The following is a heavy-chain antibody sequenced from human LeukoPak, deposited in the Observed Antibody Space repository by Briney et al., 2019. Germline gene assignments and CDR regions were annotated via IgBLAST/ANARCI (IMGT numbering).Heavy chain of an antibody. V-gene: IGHV3-23*01. D-gene: IGHD4-17*01. J-gene: IGHJ4*02. CDR3: ARKFYGDYYFDY. CDR2: ISGSGGST. CDR1: GFTFSSYA. Sequence: AGGSLRLSCAASGFTFSSYALSWVRQAPGKGLECVSAISGSGGSTYSADSLKGRFTISRDNSKNTLYLQMNSLRAEDTAVYYCARKFYGDYYFDYWGQGTLVTVSS.